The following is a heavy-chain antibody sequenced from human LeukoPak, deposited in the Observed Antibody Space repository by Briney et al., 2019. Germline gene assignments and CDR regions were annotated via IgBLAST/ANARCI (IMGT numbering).Heavy chain of an antibody. CDR2: IYTSGST. Sequence: SQTLSLTCTVSGGSISSGDNYWSWIRQPAGKGLEWIGRIYTSGSTNYNPSLKSRVTISVDTSKNQFSLKLSSVTAADTAVYYCARSVVVPAAGYDYWGQGTLVTVSS. V-gene: IGHV4-61*02. CDR1: GGSISSGDNY. J-gene: IGHJ4*02. CDR3: ARSVVVPAAGYDY. D-gene: IGHD2-2*01.